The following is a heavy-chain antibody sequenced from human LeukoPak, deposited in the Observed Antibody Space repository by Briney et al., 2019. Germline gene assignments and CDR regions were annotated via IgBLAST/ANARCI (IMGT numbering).Heavy chain of an antibody. CDR1: GFTFSSYW. V-gene: IGHV3-7*01. D-gene: IGHD3-22*01. CDR2: IKQDGSEK. CDR3: ARRGPYYYDSSGYYLDY. Sequence: PGGSLRLSCAASGFTFSSYWMSWVRQAPGKGLEWVANIKQDGSEKYYMDSVKGRFTISRDNAKNSLYLQMNSLRAEDTAVYYCARRGPYYYDSSGYYLDYWGQGTLVTVSS. J-gene: IGHJ4*02.